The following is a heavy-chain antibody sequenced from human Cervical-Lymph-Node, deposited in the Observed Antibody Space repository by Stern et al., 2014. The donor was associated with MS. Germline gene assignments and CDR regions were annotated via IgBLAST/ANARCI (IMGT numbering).Heavy chain of an antibody. CDR2: TIPIFGTA. CDR3: ARAASTTSSYNF. V-gene: IGHV1-69*01. D-gene: IGHD3-10*01. Sequence: VQLVESGAEVKKPGSSVKVSCQASGGSFINNVISWVRQAPGQGLEWMGGTIPIFGTALYAQKFRGRVPITADEFTSPAYMELSSLRSDDTAVYFCARAASTTSSYNFWGPGTLVTVSS. J-gene: IGHJ4*02. CDR1: GGSFINNV.